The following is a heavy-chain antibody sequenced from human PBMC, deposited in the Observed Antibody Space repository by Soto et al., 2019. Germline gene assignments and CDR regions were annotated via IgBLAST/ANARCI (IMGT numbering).Heavy chain of an antibody. CDR2: IYYSGST. J-gene: IGHJ6*02. CDR3: ARAPTVLGYYYGMDV. Sequence: QVQLQESGPGLVKPSETLSLTCTVSGGSISSYYWNWIRQPPGKGLEWIGYIYYSGSTNYNPSLKSRVTISVDTSKIQFSLKLSSVTAADTAVYYCARAPTVLGYYYGMDVWGQGTTVTVSS. CDR1: GGSISSYY. D-gene: IGHD4-4*01. V-gene: IGHV4-59*01.